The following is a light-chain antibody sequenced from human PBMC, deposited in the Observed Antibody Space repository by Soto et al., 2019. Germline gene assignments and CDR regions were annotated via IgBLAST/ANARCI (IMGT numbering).Light chain of an antibody. J-gene: IGKJ5*01. CDR2: GAS. CDR1: QSVGSD. V-gene: IGKV3-11*01. CDR3: QQRSNWPRVT. Sequence: EIVVTQSPGTLSLSPGERATLSCRASQSVGSDLAWYQQKPGQAPRLLISGASSRATGIPARFSGSASGTDFTLTISSLEPEDFAVYYCQQRSNWPRVTFGQGTRMQI.